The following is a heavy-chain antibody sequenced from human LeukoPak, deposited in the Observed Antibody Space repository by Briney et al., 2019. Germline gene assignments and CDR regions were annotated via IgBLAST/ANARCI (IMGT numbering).Heavy chain of an antibody. CDR2: ISYDGSNK. Sequence: GGSLRLSCAASGFTFSSYAMHWVRQAPGKGLEWVAVISYDGSNKYYADSVKGRFTISRDNSKNSLYLQMNSLRAEDTAVYYCARESPVDYDSSGYYRNYFDYWGQGTLVTVSS. CDR3: ARESPVDYDSSGYYRNYFDY. D-gene: IGHD3-22*01. CDR1: GFTFSSYA. V-gene: IGHV3-30-3*01. J-gene: IGHJ4*02.